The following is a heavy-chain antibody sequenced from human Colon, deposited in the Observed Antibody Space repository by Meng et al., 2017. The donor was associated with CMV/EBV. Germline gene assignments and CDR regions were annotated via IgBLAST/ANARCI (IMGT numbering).Heavy chain of an antibody. CDR2: IIPRLGII. CDR3: ASRGTYCSGGSCYYWFDP. CDR1: VGTFSNYG. D-gene: IGHD2-15*01. Sequence: SVTVSCKASVGTFSNYGFSWVRQAPGQGLDWMGGIIPRLGIINYAQKFQGRLRISADTSATTVHMELSSLSSEDTAVYYCASRGTYCSGGSCYYWFDPWGQGTLVTVSS. J-gene: IGHJ5*02. V-gene: IGHV1-69*10.